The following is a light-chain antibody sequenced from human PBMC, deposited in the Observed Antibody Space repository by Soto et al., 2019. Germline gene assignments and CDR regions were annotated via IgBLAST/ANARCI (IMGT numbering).Light chain of an antibody. CDR3: SSHTGRSTLV. CDR2: DVS. CDR1: NSDIAAYNY. J-gene: IGLJ1*01. V-gene: IGLV2-14*01. Sequence: QSVLTQPASVSGSPGQSITISCTGTNSDIAAYNYVSWYQQHPGKAPKVMIYDVSFRPSGVPNRFSGSKSGNTASLTISGLQSEDEADYYCSSHTGRSTLVFGTGTKVTVL.